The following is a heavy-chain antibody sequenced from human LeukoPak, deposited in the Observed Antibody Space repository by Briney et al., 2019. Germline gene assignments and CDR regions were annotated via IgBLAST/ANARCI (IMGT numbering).Heavy chain of an antibody. Sequence: GGSLRLSCAASGFTFSSYAMHWVRQAPGKGLEWVAVMSYDGSNKYYADSVKGRFTVSRDNAKNSVFLQMNSLRAEDTAVYYCAMGLYYLHAFDQWGQGTMVTVSS. J-gene: IGHJ3*01. D-gene: IGHD3-22*01. CDR1: GFTFSSYA. CDR3: AMGLYYLHAFDQ. CDR2: MSYDGSNK. V-gene: IGHV3-30*04.